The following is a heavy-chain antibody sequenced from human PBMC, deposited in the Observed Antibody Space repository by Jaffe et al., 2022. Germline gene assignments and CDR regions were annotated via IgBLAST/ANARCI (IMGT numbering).Heavy chain of an antibody. CDR2: IYHSGST. Sequence: QVQLQESGPGLVKPSGTLSLTCAVSGGSISSSNWWSWIRQPPGKGLEWIGEIYHSGSTNYNPSLKSRVTISVDKSKNQFSLKLSSVTAADTAVYYCARKENYYDSSGYYYNDAFDIWGQGTMVTVSS. D-gene: IGHD3-22*01. V-gene: IGHV4-4*02. CDR3: ARKENYYDSSGYYYNDAFDI. J-gene: IGHJ3*02. CDR1: GGSISSSNW.